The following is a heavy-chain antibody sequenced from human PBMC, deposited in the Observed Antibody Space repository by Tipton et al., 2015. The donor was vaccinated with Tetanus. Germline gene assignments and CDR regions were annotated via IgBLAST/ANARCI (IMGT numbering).Heavy chain of an antibody. CDR1: GYTFSTYD. CDR2: IIPIFGTA. D-gene: IGHD3-16*01. V-gene: IGHV1-69*01. Sequence: QVQLVQSGAEVKKPGASVKVACKASGYTFSTYDISWVRQAPGQGLEWMGGIIPIFGTANYAQKFQGRVTITADESTSTAYMELRYLRSDDTAVYYCVRVWGRSYWYFDFWGRGTQVIVSS. CDR3: VRVWGRSYWYFDF. J-gene: IGHJ2*01.